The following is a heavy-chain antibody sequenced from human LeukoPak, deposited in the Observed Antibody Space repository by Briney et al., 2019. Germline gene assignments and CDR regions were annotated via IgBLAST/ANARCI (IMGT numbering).Heavy chain of an antibody. CDR2: ISASGEIL. CDR3: IPPAAGLVRTITTEYFQH. V-gene: IGHV3-48*03. CDR1: RLSFSNYD. D-gene: IGHD2-2*01. J-gene: IGHJ1*01. Sequence: GGSLRLTCVAARLSFSNYDMYWVRQAPGKGLEWVAYISASGEILYYAASVKGRFTISRDNANRSVYLRMNSLRVEDTATYYCIPPAAGLVRTITTEYFQHWGQGAPVTVSS.